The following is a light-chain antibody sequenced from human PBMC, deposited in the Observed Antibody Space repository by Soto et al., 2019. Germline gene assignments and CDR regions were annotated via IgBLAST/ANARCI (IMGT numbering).Light chain of an antibody. CDR1: QSISSW. J-gene: IGKJ1*01. Sequence: DIQMTQSPSTLSASVGDRVAITCRASQSISSWLAWYQQKPGKAPKLLIYKASSLESGVPSRFSGSGSGKNFTLPISTLHPDDFETFYAKKYKNDPGTFGKGT. CDR2: KAS. CDR3: KKYKNDPGT. V-gene: IGKV1-5*03.